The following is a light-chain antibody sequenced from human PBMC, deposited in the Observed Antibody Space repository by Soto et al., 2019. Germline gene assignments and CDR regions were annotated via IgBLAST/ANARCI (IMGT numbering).Light chain of an antibody. J-gene: IGLJ3*02. V-gene: IGLV1-47*02. CDR2: SNN. CDR1: TSNIGYNY. Sequence: QSIVTQPPSVSGTPGQRVTVSCSGSTSNIGYNYVSWYQQVAGTAPKLLIYSNNQRPSGVPDRFSGSKSGTSASLAISGLRSEDEADYYCAAWDDSLNGWVFGGGTQLTVL. CDR3: AAWDDSLNGWV.